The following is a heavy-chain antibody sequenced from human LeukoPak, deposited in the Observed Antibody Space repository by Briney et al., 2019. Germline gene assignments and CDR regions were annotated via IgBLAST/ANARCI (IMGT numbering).Heavy chain of an antibody. CDR3: AKRVCSSVSCPFDH. CDR2: ISSSGGTT. J-gene: IGHJ4*02. V-gene: IGHV3-23*01. CDR1: GFTFNSYA. Sequence: GGSLRLSCAASGFTFNSYALYWVRQAPGKGLEGASTISSSGGTTSYTDSVKGRFTISRDNSKNTLYLQMNGLRAADTAIYYCAKRVCSSVSCPFDHWGQGTLVTVSS. D-gene: IGHD2-2*01.